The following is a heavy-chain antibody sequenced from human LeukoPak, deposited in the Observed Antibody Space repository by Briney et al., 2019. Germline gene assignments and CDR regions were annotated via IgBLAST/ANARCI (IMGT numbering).Heavy chain of an antibody. Sequence: GGSLRLSCAVSGITLSNYGMSWVRQAPGKGLEWVSSISSSSNANTYYADSVKGRFTISRDNAKNSLYLQMNSLRAEDTAVYYCARDPHGYWWFDPWGQGTLVTVSS. D-gene: IGHD5-18*01. CDR2: ISSSSNANT. CDR3: ARDPHGYWWFDP. J-gene: IGHJ5*02. CDR1: GITLSNYG. V-gene: IGHV3-21*01.